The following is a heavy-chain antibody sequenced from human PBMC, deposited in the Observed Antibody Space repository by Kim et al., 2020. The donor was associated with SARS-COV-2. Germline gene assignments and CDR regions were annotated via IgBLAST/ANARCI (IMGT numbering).Heavy chain of an antibody. CDR1: GGSISSYY. D-gene: IGHD6-13*01. Sequence: SETLSLTCTVSGGSISSYYWSWIRQPPGKGLEWIGYIYYSGSTNYNPSLKSRVTISVDTSKNQFSLKLSSVTAADTAVYYCARDTHSSSWDRKFYYYYGMDVWGQGTTVTVSS. J-gene: IGHJ6*02. V-gene: IGHV4-59*01. CDR2: IYYSGST. CDR3: ARDTHSSSWDRKFYYYYGMDV.